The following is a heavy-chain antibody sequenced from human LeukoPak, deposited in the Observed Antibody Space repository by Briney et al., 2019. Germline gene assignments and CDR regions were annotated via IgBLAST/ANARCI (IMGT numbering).Heavy chain of an antibody. CDR1: GGTFSSYA. D-gene: IGHD3-22*01. V-gene: IGHV1-69*13. J-gene: IGHJ5*02. Sequence: SVNVSCTASGGTFSSYAISWVRQAPGQGLEWMGGIIPIFGTANYAQKFQGRVTITADESTSTAYMELSSLRSDDTAVYYCARITMIAGFDPWGQGTLVTVSS. CDR2: IIPIFGTA. CDR3: ARITMIAGFDP.